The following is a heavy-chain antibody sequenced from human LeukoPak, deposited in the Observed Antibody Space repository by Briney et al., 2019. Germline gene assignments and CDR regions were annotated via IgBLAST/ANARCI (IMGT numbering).Heavy chain of an antibody. Sequence: PGRSLRLSCAASGFTFSSYGMHWVRQAPGKGLEWVAVISYDGSNKYYADSVKGRFTISRDNSKNTLYLQMNSLRAEDTAVYYCARDPSGSYRFDYWGQGTLVTVSS. J-gene: IGHJ4*02. V-gene: IGHV3-30*03. CDR2: ISYDGSNK. CDR1: GFTFSSYG. CDR3: ARDPSGSYRFDY. D-gene: IGHD1-26*01.